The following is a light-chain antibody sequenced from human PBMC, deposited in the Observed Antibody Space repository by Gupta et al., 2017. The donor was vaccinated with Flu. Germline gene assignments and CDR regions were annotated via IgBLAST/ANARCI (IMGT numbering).Light chain of an antibody. CDR3: QQNSIYPWT. J-gene: IGKJ1*01. CDR1: QIVSRW. V-gene: IGKV1-5*03. CDR2: QAS. Sequence: GETVTMTGRDSQIVSRWLAWYQPTPGRPPQILIHQASSLANGVSSRFRGSGSVTEFTLTISSLQPEDFATYPCQQNSIYPWTFGQGTQVEIK.